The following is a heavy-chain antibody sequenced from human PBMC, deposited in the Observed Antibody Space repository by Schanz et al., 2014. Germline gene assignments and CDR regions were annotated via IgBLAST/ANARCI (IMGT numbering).Heavy chain of an antibody. Sequence: QVHLVQSGAEVHKPGASVKVSCKASGYTFTSDSMHWVRQAPGQGLEWMGWISAYNGNTNYAQKLQGRVTMTTDTSTSTAYMELRSLRSDDTAVYYCARGGYSSGWYDRDIAHFDYWGQGTLVTVSS. J-gene: IGHJ4*02. CDR2: ISAYNGNT. CDR1: GYTFTSDS. CDR3: ARGGYSSGWYDRDIAHFDY. D-gene: IGHD6-19*01. V-gene: IGHV1-18*04.